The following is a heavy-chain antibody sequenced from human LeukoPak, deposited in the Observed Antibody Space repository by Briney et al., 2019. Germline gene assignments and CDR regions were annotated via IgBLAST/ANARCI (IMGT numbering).Heavy chain of an antibody. D-gene: IGHD3-22*01. CDR2: ITTSGGTT. J-gene: IGHJ4*02. V-gene: IGHV1-46*01. CDR3: ARDLSHRYYHSTGYAFDY. CDR1: GYIFTSYS. Sequence: GASVKVSCKASGYIFTSYSMHWVRRAPGQGLEWMGIITTSGGTTNYAQKFQGRVTMTRDTPTSTVYIDLSSLRSEDTAMYYCARDLSHRYYHSTGYAFDYWGQGTLVTVSS.